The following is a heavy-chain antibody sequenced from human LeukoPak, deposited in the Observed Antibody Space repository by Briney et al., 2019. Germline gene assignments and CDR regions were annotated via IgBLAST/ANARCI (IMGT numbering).Heavy chain of an antibody. D-gene: IGHD3-3*01. J-gene: IGHJ4*02. CDR3: ARVGDFWTY. CDR1: GFTFSSYE. Sequence: GGSLRLSCEASGFTFSSYEMNWVRQAPGKGREWISYIETSGSPIYYADSVKGRFTISRDNAKYSLYLQMNSLRVEDTAVYYCARVGDFWTYWGQGTLVTVSS. CDR2: IETSGSPI. V-gene: IGHV3-48*03.